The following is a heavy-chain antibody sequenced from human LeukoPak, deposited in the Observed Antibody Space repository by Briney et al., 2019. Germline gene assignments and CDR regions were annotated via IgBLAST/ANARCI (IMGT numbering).Heavy chain of an antibody. J-gene: IGHJ6*03. Sequence: SETLSLTCAVYSGSFSGYYWSWIRQPPGKGLEWIGEINHSGSTNYNPSLKSRVTISVDTSKNQFSLKLSSVTAADTAVYYCARHNYYYDSSGYYRYYYYMDVWGKGTTVTISS. CDR1: SGSFSGYY. D-gene: IGHD3-22*01. CDR2: INHSGST. V-gene: IGHV4-34*01. CDR3: ARHNYYYDSSGYYRYYYYMDV.